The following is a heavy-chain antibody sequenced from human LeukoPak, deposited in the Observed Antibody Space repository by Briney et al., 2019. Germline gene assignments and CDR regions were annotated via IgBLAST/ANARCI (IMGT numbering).Heavy chain of an antibody. J-gene: IGHJ4*02. V-gene: IGHV4-59*01. CDR2: IYYSGST. D-gene: IGHD3-10*01. CDR3: ARRRGSGLDY. Sequence: PSETLSLTCAVYGGSFSGYYWSWIRQPPGKGLEWIGYIYYSGSTNYNPSLKSRVTISVDTSKNQFSLKLSSVTAADTAVYYCARRRGSGLDYWGQGTLVTVSS. CDR1: GGSFSGYY.